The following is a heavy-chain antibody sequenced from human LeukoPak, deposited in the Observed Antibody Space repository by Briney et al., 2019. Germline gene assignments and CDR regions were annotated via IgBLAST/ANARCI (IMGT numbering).Heavy chain of an antibody. Sequence: GGSLRLSCAASGFTFSSYSMNWVRQAPGKGLEWVSSISSSSSYIYYADSVKGRFTISRDNAKNSLYLQMDSLRAEDTAVYYCARNNYGSGNYGVPNWFDPWGQGTLVTVSS. CDR2: ISSSSSYI. D-gene: IGHD3-10*01. J-gene: IGHJ5*02. V-gene: IGHV3-21*01. CDR1: GFTFSSYS. CDR3: ARNNYGSGNYGVPNWFDP.